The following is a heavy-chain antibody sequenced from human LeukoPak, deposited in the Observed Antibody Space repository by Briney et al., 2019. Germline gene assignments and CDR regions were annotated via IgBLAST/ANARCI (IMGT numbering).Heavy chain of an antibody. V-gene: IGHV3-74*01. CDR1: GLTLSNYW. CDR3: AREIMVSREWYFDL. Sequence: GGSLRLSCAASGLTLSNYWTHWVRHAPGKGLVWVSRMNNDGSGTTYADSVRGRFTISRDNAKNTLYLQMNSLRVEDTAVYFCAREIMVSREWYFDLWGRGTLVTVAS. D-gene: IGHD2-21*01. CDR2: MNNDGSGT. J-gene: IGHJ2*01.